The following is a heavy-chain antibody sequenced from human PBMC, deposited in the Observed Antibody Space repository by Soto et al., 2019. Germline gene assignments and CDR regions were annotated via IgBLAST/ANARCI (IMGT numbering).Heavy chain of an antibody. CDR2: ISDDGANK. CDR3: ARGLLVVIAGAWFDP. J-gene: IGHJ5*02. Sequence: QVQLGEAGGGVVQPGRSLRLSCAASGFTFRNYGIHWVRQAPGKGLEGVAVISDDGANKYYADSVKGRFTIARDNFKNTLYLQMNSLRPDETAVDYCARGLLVVIAGAWFDPWGQGTLVTVSS. D-gene: IGHD2-21*01. CDR1: GFTFRNYG. V-gene: IGHV3-30-3*01.